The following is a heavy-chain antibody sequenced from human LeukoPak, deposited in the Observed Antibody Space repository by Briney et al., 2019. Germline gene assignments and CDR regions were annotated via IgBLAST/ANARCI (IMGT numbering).Heavy chain of an antibody. CDR1: GFTFSSYE. V-gene: IGHV3-48*03. CDR3: AALGITMIGGV. J-gene: IGHJ6*04. CDR2: ISSSGSTI. Sequence: GGSLRLSCAASGFTFSSYEMNWVRQAPGKGLEWVSYISSSGSTIYYADSVKGRFTISRDNAKNSLYLQMNSLRAEDTAVYYCAALGITMIGGVWGKGTTVTISS. D-gene: IGHD3-10*02.